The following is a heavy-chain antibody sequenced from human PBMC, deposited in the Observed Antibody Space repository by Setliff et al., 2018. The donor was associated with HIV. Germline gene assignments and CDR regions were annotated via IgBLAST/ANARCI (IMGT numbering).Heavy chain of an antibody. J-gene: IGHJ3*02. CDR2: IIPVFGET. D-gene: IGHD2-2*01. V-gene: IGHV1-69*13. CDR3: ARCGRVVPAATGSNAYDI. CDR1: GGTFSSYE. Sequence: ASVKVSCKASGGTFSSYEISWGRQAPGQGLEWMGRIIPVFGETNYAKKFQGRVTITETEFTSTAYMELSSLRAEDTAVYFCARCGRVVPAATGSNAYDIWGQGTKVTVSS.